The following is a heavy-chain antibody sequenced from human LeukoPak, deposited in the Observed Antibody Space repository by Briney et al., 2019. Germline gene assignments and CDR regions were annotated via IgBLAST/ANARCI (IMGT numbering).Heavy chain of an antibody. Sequence: PGGSLRLSCAASGFTFDDYGMSWVRQAPGKGLEWVTGITWSGGSSGYGDSVKGRFTISRDNAKNSLYLQMYSLRAEDTALYYCARNAYDSSGYYFSRSYYYMDVWGKGTTVIVSS. CDR2: ITWSGGSS. D-gene: IGHD3-22*01. CDR1: GFTFDDYG. V-gene: IGHV3-20*04. CDR3: ARNAYDSSGYYFSRSYYYMDV. J-gene: IGHJ6*03.